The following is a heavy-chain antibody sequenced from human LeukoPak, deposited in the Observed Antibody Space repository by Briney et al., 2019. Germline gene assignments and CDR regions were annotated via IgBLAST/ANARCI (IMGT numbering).Heavy chain of an antibody. CDR2: IDPSGGST. CDR3: ARDSPYDYVWGSFDY. V-gene: IGHV1-46*01. D-gene: IGHD3-16*01. CDR1: GYTFTSYY. J-gene: IGHJ4*02. Sequence: ASVKVSCKASGYTFTSYYMHWVRQAPGQGLEWMGIIDPSGGSTSYAQKFQGRVTMTRDMSTSTVYMELSSLRSEDTAVYYCARDSPYDYVWGSFDYWGQGTLVTVSS.